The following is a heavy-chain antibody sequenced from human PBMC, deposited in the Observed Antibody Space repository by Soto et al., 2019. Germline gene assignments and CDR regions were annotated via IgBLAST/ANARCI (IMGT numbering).Heavy chain of an antibody. D-gene: IGHD3-10*01. CDR3: ARGLKIRGVSYDY. CDR2: INYSGTT. CDR1: DGAISSYY. Sequence: SETLSLTCTVSDGAISSYYWSWIRQPPGKGLEWIGYINYSGTTNHNPSLKSRVTISLDTSKNQFSLNLSSVTAADTAVYHCARGLKIRGVSYDYWGQGTLVTVSS. V-gene: IGHV4-59*01. J-gene: IGHJ4*02.